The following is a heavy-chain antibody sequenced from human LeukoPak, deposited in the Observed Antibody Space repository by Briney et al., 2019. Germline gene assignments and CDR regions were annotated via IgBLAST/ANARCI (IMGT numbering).Heavy chain of an antibody. V-gene: IGHV1-24*01. CDR1: GYTLTELS. D-gene: IGHD6-19*01. CDR3: ATVRSSGWFPSPNYYYYGMDV. Sequence: ASVKVSCKVSGYTLTELSMHRVRQAPGKGLEWMGGFDPEDGETIYAQKFQGRVTMTEDTSTDTAYMELSSLRSEDTAVYYCATVRSSGWFPSPNYYYYGMDVWGQGTTVTVSS. J-gene: IGHJ6*02. CDR2: FDPEDGET.